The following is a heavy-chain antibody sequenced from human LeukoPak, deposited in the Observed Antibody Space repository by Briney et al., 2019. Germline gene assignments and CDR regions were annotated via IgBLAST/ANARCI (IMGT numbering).Heavy chain of an antibody. CDR2: ISHSGDT. Sequence: SQTLSLTCTVSGGSIISSGFYWSWIRQPPGKGLEWVGYISHSGDTYYNPSLKSRVSISVDRSENQFSLQLTSVTAADTAVYYCGRWADYWGQGTLVTVSS. J-gene: IGHJ4*02. CDR3: GRWADY. V-gene: IGHV4-30-2*01. CDR1: GGSIISSGFY.